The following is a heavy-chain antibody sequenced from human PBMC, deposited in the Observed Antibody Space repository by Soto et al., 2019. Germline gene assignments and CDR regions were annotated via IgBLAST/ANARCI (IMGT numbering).Heavy chain of an antibody. CDR3: ARPYIVAAIGGALDC. CDR2: IWNDGTSR. CDR1: GFTFSNYG. D-gene: IGHD5-12*01. V-gene: IGHV3-33*01. J-gene: IGHJ4*02. Sequence: QVQLVESGGGVVQPGRSLRLSCEASGFTFSNYGMHWVRQAPGKGLEWVAVIWNDGTSRYYADSVKGRFTISRDNSKNTLFLQMNNLRAEDTAVYYCARPYIVAAIGGALDCWGQATLVTVSS.